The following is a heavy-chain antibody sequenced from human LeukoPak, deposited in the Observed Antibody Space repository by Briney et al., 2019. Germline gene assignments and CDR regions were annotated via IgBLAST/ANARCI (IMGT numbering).Heavy chain of an antibody. CDR2: IYYSGST. CDR1: GGSISSYY. D-gene: IGHD1-14*01. CDR3: ARNPLTHDY. J-gene: IGHJ4*02. V-gene: IGHV4-59*12. Sequence: SETLCLTCTVSGGSISSYYWGWIRQPPGKGLEWIGYIYYSGSTNYNPSLKSRVSISIDTSKNQFSLKLSSVTAADTAVYYCARNPLTHDYRGQGTLVTVSP.